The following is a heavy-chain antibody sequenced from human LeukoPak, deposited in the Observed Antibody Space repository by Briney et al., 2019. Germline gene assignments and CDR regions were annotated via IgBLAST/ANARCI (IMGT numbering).Heavy chain of an antibody. V-gene: IGHV4-59*02. J-gene: IGHJ4*02. CDR3: AKIRSGGASFDN. Sequence: SETLSLTCTVSGGSVSGYYWSWIRQPPRKEVEWIAYIHSSGSTDHNPSLKSRVTISVDTSKNQFSLKLTSVTAADTAVYYCAKIRSGGASFDNWGQGTLVTVSS. CDR1: GGSVSGYY. CDR2: IHSSGST. D-gene: IGHD2-15*01.